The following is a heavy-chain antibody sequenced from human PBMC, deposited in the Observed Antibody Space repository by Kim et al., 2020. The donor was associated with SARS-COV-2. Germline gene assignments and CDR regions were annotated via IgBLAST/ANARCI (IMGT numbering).Heavy chain of an antibody. J-gene: IGHJ6*02. CDR1: GYTFTSYG. CDR3: ARGIVVVPAAMVGYYYYGMDV. V-gene: IGHV1-18*04. D-gene: IGHD2-2*01. CDR2: SSADNGNT. Sequence: ASVKVSCKASGYTFTSYGISWVRQAPGQGLEWMGWSSADNGNTNYAQKLQGRVTMTTDTSTSTTYMELRSLRSEDTAVYYCARGIVVVPAAMVGYYYYGMDVWGQWTTVTVSS.